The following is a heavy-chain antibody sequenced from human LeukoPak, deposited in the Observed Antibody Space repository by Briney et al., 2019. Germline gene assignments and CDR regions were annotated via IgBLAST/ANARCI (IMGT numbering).Heavy chain of an antibody. V-gene: IGHV3-30*02. J-gene: IGHJ4*02. Sequence: GGSLRLSCAASGFTFSSYGMHWVRQAPGKGLEWVAFIRYDGSNKYYADSVKGRFTISRDNSENTLYLQMNSLRAEDTAVYYCAKDLLWFGELGEYYFDYWGQGTLVTASS. D-gene: IGHD3-10*01. CDR1: GFTFSSYG. CDR3: AKDLLWFGELGEYYFDY. CDR2: IRYDGSNK.